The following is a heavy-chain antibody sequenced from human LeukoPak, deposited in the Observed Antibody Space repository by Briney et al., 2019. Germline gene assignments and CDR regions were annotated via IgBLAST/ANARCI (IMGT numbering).Heavy chain of an antibody. V-gene: IGHV3-23*01. CDR2: ISGSGGST. CDR3: AKVGGGWFEGSFDY. J-gene: IGHJ4*02. D-gene: IGHD6-19*01. Sequence: GGSLRLSCAASGFTFSSYAMSWVRQAPGKGLEWVSAISGSGGSTYYADSVKGRFTISRDNSKITLYLQMNSLRVEDTAVYYCAKVGGGWFEGSFDYWGQGTLVTVSS. CDR1: GFTFSSYA.